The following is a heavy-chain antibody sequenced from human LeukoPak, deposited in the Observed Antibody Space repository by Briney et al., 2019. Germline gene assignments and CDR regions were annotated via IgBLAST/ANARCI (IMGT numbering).Heavy chain of an antibody. Sequence: PGGSLRLSCAASGFTFSSYAMSWVRQAPGKGLEWVSGISGRGGSTYYADSVKGRFTISRDNSKNTLFLQMNSLRAEDTAVYYCAKDLPSLGYYDSSGYLDYWGQGTLVTVSS. V-gene: IGHV3-23*01. CDR2: ISGRGGST. CDR1: GFTFSSYA. J-gene: IGHJ4*02. D-gene: IGHD3-22*01. CDR3: AKDLPSLGYYDSSGYLDY.